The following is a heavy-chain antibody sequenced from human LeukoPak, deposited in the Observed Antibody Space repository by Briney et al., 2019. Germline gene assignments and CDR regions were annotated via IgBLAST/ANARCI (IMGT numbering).Heavy chain of an antibody. CDR1: GYTFTGYY. Sequence: ASVKVSCKASGYTFTGYYMHWVRQAPGQGLEWMGWINPNSGGTNYAQKFQGRVTMTRDTSISTAYMELSRLRSDDTAVYYCARMGYPNRITGKPQTLIDYWGQGTLVIVSS. D-gene: IGHD1-20*01. V-gene: IGHV1-2*02. J-gene: IGHJ4*02. CDR3: ARMGYPNRITGKPQTLIDY. CDR2: INPNSGGT.